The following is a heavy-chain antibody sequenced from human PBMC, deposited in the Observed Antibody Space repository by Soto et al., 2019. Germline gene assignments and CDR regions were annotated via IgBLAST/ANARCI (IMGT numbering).Heavy chain of an antibody. CDR1: GFTFSSYG. D-gene: IGHD3-10*01. J-gene: IGHJ4*02. CDR2: IWYDGSNK. CDR3: ARDPISVSDFRELLHIFDY. V-gene: IGHV3-33*01. Sequence: QVQLVESGGGVVQPGRSLRLSCAASGFTFSSYGIHWVRQAPGKGLEWVAVIWYDGSNKYYADSVKGRFTISRDNSKNTLYLQMNSLRAEDTAVYYCARDPISVSDFRELLHIFDYWGQGTLVTVSS.